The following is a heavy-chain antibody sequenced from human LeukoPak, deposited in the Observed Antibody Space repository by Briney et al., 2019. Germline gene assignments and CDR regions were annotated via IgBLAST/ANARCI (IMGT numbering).Heavy chain of an antibody. V-gene: IGHV3-23*01. CDR1: GFPFSSYA. Sequence: GGSLRLSCAASGFPFSSYAMNWVRQAPGKGLEWVSVIAGSDGFTQYADSVKGQFTISRDNSKNTVYLQMNRLRVEDTALYYCVRSLDYWGQGTLVTVSS. J-gene: IGHJ4*02. CDR2: IAGSDGFT. CDR3: VRSLDY.